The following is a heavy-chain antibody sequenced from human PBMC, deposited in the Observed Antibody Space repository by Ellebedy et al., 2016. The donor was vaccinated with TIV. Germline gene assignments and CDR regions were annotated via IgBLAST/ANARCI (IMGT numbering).Heavy chain of an antibody. D-gene: IGHD2-15*01. J-gene: IGHJ5*02. Sequence: GGSLRLSXAASGFTFSSYWMSWVRQAPGKGLEWVANIKQDGSEKYYVDSVKGRFTISRDNAKNSLYLQMNSLRAEDTAVYYCARGGYCSGGSCYWFDPWGQGTLVTVSS. CDR2: IKQDGSEK. CDR1: GFTFSSYW. CDR3: ARGGYCSGGSCYWFDP. V-gene: IGHV3-7*04.